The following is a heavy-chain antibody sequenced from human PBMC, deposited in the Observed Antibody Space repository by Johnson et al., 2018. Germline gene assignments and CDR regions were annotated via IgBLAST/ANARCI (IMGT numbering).Heavy chain of an antibody. J-gene: IGHJ6*03. CDR1: GFTFSSDA. Sequence: VQLVQSGGGLVQPGGSLRLSCAASGFTFSSDAMHWVRQAPGKGLEWVSGISWNSGSIGYADSVKGRFTISRENAKKSLYLQMNSLRAEDTAVYYCAKDRSNAPYYPFDYMDVWGKGTTVTVSS. D-gene: IGHD1-26*01. V-gene: IGHV3-9*01. CDR3: AKDRSNAPYYPFDYMDV. CDR2: ISWNSGSI.